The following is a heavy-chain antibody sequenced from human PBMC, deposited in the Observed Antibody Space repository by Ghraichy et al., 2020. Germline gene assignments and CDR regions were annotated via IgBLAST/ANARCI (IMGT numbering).Heavy chain of an antibody. CDR1: GFTFTNYW. V-gene: IGHV3-74*01. CDR3: ARGRNTYTTFFDY. D-gene: IGHD3-16*01. CDR2: IKSDGSST. J-gene: IGHJ4*02. Sequence: GVLNISCAASGFTFTNYWMHWVRQAPGKGLVWVSRIKSDGSSTSYADSVKGRFTISRDNARNTVYLQMNTLTAEDTAVYYCARGRNTYTTFFDYWGQGTLFTVSA.